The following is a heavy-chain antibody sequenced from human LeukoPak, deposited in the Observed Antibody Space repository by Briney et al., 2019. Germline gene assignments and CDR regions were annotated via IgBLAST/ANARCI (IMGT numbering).Heavy chain of an antibody. J-gene: IGHJ3*02. D-gene: IGHD1-26*01. CDR3: ARKAQTGSHSGPFDI. CDR2: ISTDSLTI. CDR1: GSTLRSHA. Sequence: GGSLRPSCPAPGSTLRSHAMTWVRQAPGKGLKWISSISTDSLTIKYADFVSGQFTISRDNAEHLLFLQMNSLRAEDTAVYYCARKAQTGSHSGPFDIWGQGTLVTVSS. V-gene: IGHV3-48*04.